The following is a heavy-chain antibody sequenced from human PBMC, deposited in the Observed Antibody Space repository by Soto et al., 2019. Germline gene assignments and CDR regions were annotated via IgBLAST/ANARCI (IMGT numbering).Heavy chain of an antibody. CDR1: GYTFTSYG. CDR2: ISAYNGNT. CDR3: ARDEYSSSSGRYYYYYGMDV. D-gene: IGHD6-6*01. J-gene: IGHJ6*02. Sequence: GASVKVSCKASGYTFTSYGISWVRQAPGQGLEWMGWISAYNGNTNYAQKLQGRVTMTTDTSTSTAYMELRSLRSDDTAVYYCARDEYSSSSGRYYYYYGMDVWGQGTTVTVSS. V-gene: IGHV1-18*01.